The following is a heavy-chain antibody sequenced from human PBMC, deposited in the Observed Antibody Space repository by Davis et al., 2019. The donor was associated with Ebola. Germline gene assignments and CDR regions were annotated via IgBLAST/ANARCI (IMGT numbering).Heavy chain of an antibody. J-gene: IGHJ4*02. Sequence: PGGSLRLSCAASGFTFSSYAMHWVRQAPGKGLEWVAVISYDGSNKYYADSVKGRFTISRDNSKNTLYLQMNSLRAEDTALYYCAKDREYSSSPGFDYWGQGTLVTVSS. CDR2: ISYDGSNK. V-gene: IGHV3-30-3*01. CDR3: AKDREYSSSPGFDY. D-gene: IGHD6-6*01. CDR1: GFTFSSYA.